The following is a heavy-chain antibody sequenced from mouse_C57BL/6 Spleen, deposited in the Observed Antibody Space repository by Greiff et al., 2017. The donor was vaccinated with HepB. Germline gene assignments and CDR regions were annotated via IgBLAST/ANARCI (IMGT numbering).Heavy chain of an antibody. CDR3: ARAWLLRDAMDY. V-gene: IGHV3-6*01. Sequence: VQLKESGPGLVKPSQSLSLTCSVTGYSITSGYYWNWIRQFPGNKLEWMGYISYDGSNNYNPSLKNRISITRDTSKNQFFLKLNSVTTEDTATYYCARAWLLRDAMDYWGQGTSVTVSS. D-gene: IGHD2-3*01. J-gene: IGHJ4*01. CDR1: GYSITSGYY. CDR2: ISYDGSN.